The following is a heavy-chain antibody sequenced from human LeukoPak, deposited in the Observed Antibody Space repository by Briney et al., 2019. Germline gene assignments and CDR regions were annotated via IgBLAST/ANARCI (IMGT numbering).Heavy chain of an antibody. CDR1: GFTVSTKY. V-gene: IGHV3-53*01. J-gene: IGHJ2*01. Sequence: PGGSLRLSCAASGFTVSTKYMNWVRQAPGKGLERVSIIYSGATTYYADSVKGRFTISRDTSRNTLSLQMNSLRAEDTAVYFCARVGDHFHWNLDLWGRGTLVSVSS. CDR2: IYSGATT. CDR3: ARVGDHFHWNLDL. D-gene: IGHD3-3*02.